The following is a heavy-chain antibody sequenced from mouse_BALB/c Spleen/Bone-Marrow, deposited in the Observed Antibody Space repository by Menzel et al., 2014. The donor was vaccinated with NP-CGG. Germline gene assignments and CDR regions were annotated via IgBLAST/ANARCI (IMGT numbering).Heavy chain of an antibody. V-gene: IGHV1-69*02. CDR1: GYTFTSYW. Sequence: QVQLQQSGAELVRPGASAKLSCKASGYTFTSYWINWVKQRPGQGLEWIGNIYPSDSYTNYNQKFKDKATLTVDKSSSTAYMQLSSPTSEDSAVYYCTRGYYGSSYDHWAQATPLTVSS. D-gene: IGHD1-1*01. CDR3: TRGYYGSSYDH. J-gene: IGHJ2*01. CDR2: IYPSDSYT.